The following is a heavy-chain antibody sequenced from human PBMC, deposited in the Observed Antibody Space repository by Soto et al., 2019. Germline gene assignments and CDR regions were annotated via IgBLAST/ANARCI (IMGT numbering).Heavy chain of an antibody. V-gene: IGHV4-31*03. J-gene: IGHJ4*02. Sequence: PWETLSLTCTVSGDSISSGGYYWGWVRQLPGKGLEWIGYSYYSGSNYYNPSLKSRITVSVHTSKNQFSLRLSSVTAADTAVYFCARARTLDYDGNSNYFDYWGQGTLVTVSS. CDR3: ARARTLDYDGNSNYFDY. CDR1: GDSISSGGYY. CDR2: SYYSGSN. D-gene: IGHD4-17*01.